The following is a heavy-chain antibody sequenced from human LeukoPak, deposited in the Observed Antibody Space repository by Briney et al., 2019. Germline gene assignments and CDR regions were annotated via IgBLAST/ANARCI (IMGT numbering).Heavy chain of an antibody. D-gene: IGHD2-8*02. CDR1: GGSFSGYY. J-gene: IGHJ3*02. V-gene: IGHV3-11*01. Sequence: LSLTCVVYGGSFSGYYWSWIRQAPGKGLEWVSYISSSGSTIYYADSVKGRFTISRDNAKNSLYLQMNSLRGEDTAVYYCARDPGGSAFDIWGQGTMVTVSS. CDR3: ARDPGGSAFDI. CDR2: ISSSGSTI.